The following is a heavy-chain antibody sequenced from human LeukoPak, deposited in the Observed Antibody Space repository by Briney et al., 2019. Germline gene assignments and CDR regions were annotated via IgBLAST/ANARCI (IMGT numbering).Heavy chain of an antibody. J-gene: IGHJ3*02. Sequence: PGGSLRLSCAASGFTFSSYAMSWVRQAPGKGLEWVSAISGSGGSTYYADSVKGRFTISRDNSKNTLYLQMNSLRAEDTAVYYCAKDLVTSILFRPVDDAFDIWGQGTMVTVSS. CDR1: GFTFSSYA. CDR2: ISGSGGST. D-gene: IGHD1/OR15-1a*01. CDR3: AKDLVTSILFRPVDDAFDI. V-gene: IGHV3-23*01.